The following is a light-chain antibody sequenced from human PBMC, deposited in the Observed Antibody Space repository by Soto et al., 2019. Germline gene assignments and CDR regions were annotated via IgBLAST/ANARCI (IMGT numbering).Light chain of an antibody. Sequence: DIQMTQSPSSLSASVGDRVTITCQASQDIRHYLNWYQQKPGKAPKLLIYDASDLETGVPSRFSGSGSGTDFTFTISSLQPEDIGTYYCQLYDSLPPTVGQGTRLEIK. CDR1: QDIRHY. CDR2: DAS. J-gene: IGKJ5*01. V-gene: IGKV1-33*01. CDR3: QLYDSLPPT.